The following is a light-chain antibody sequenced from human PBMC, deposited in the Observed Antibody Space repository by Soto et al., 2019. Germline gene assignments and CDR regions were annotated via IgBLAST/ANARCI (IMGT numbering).Light chain of an antibody. V-gene: IGKV3-11*01. CDR3: QQRSNWPPMWT. CDR1: QSVSSY. CDR2: DTS. J-gene: IGKJ1*01. Sequence: ENVLTQSPATLSLSPGERATLSCRASQSVSSYLAWYQQKPGQAPRLLIYDTSNRATGIPARFSGSGSGTDFTRTISSLEPEDFAVYYCQQRSNWPPMWTFGQGTKVEIK.